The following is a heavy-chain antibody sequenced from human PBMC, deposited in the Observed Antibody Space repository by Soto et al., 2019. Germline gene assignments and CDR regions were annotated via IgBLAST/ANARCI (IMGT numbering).Heavy chain of an antibody. D-gene: IGHD2-8*01. Sequence: GESLKISCKGSGYSFTTYWLAWVRQMPGKGLEYMGIIYPGDSDARYSPSFQGQVTISADKSISTAYLQWTSLKASDTAIYYCARARVYTPRLEDHFDIWGQGTMVTVSS. CDR1: GYSFTTYW. CDR2: IYPGDSDA. J-gene: IGHJ3*02. V-gene: IGHV5-51*01. CDR3: ARARVYTPRLEDHFDI.